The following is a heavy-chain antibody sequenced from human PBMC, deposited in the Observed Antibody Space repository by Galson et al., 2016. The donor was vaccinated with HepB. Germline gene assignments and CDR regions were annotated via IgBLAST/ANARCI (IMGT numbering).Heavy chain of an antibody. Sequence: SVKVSCKASGYTFTDYAMHWVRQAPGQRLEWMGWVNPGNGNTKYSQKFQGRVTITWDTSASTAYMELSSLTSEDTAVFYCAGPLIAVTNYYYYGMDVWGQGTTVTVSS. D-gene: IGHD4-17*01. CDR3: AGPLIAVTNYYYYGMDV. CDR1: GYTFTDYA. CDR2: VNPGNGNT. J-gene: IGHJ6*02. V-gene: IGHV1-3*01.